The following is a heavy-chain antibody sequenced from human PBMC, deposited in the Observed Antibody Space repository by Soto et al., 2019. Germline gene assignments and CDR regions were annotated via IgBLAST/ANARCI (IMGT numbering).Heavy chain of an antibody. D-gene: IGHD3-3*01. V-gene: IGHV4-59*01. CDR3: ARALVFSWSGIYYFDY. J-gene: IGHJ4*02. CDR2: IYYSGST. CDR1: GGSIVDYY. Sequence: SVTLCLPWTVVGGSIVDYYWSWIRQTQGKGLEWIGSIYYSGSTNYNPSLKSRVTISIDTSKNQFSLRLSSVTAADTAVYYCARALVFSWSGIYYFDYWGQGALVTVSS.